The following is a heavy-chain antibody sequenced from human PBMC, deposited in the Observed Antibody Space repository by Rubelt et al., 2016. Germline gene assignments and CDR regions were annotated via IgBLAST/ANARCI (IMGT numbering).Heavy chain of an antibody. J-gene: IGHJ6*02. Sequence: EVQLVESGGGLVQPGGSLRLSCAASGFSFSLHALNWVRQAPGKGLGWVSYISYTSSNKYYSDSVKGRFTISRDNAKKSLYLEMTSLRAEDTAVYYCASDVIPYYYYGMDVWGQGTTVTVSS. CDR3: ASDVIPYYYYGMDV. CDR2: ISYTSSNK. D-gene: IGHD3-16*02. V-gene: IGHV3-48*01. CDR1: GFSFSLHA.